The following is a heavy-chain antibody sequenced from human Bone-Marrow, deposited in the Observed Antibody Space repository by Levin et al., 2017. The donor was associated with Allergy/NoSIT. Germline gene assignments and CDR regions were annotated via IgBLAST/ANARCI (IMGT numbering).Heavy chain of an antibody. D-gene: IGHD3-3*01. Sequence: SQTLSLTCTVSGGSISSGVYFWSWIRQLPGKGLERIGYVSYSGITFYNQSLKSRVTISGDTSKNLFSLNLSSVTAADTAVYYCARGITVFGVVLAVNDAFDIWGQGTMVTVSS. CDR2: VSYSGIT. CDR1: GGSISSGVYF. J-gene: IGHJ3*02. V-gene: IGHV4-31*03. CDR3: ARGITVFGVVLAVNDAFDI.